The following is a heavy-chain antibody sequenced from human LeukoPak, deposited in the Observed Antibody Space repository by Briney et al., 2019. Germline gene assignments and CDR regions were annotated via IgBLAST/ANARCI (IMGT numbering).Heavy chain of an antibody. CDR2: ISWNSGSI. D-gene: IGHD4-17*01. CDR1: GFTFDDYA. J-gene: IGHJ4*02. CDR3: AKDSYGDYSWYFDY. V-gene: IGHV3-9*01. Sequence: GRSLRLSCAASGFTFDDYAMHWVRQAPGKGLEWVSGISWNSGSIGYAGSVKGRFTISRDNAKNSLYLQMNSLRAEDTALYYCAKDSYGDYSWYFDYWGQGTLVTVSS.